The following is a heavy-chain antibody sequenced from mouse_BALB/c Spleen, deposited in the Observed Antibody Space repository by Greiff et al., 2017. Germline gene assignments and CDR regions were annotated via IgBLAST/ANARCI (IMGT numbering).Heavy chain of an antibody. J-gene: IGHJ3*01. D-gene: IGHD2-3*01. Sequence: EVKLQESGPGLVKPSQSLSLTCTVTGYSITSDYAWNWIRQFPGNKLEWMGYISYSGSTSYNPSLKSRISITRDTSKNQFFLQLNSVTTEDTATYYGARSESIYDGYYVFAYWGQGTLVTVSA. CDR2: ISYSGST. CDR1: GYSITSDYA. CDR3: ARSESIYDGYYVFAY. V-gene: IGHV3-2*02.